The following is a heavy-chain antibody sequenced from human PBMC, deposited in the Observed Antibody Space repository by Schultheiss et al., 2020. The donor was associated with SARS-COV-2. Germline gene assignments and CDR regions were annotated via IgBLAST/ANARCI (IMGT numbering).Heavy chain of an antibody. CDR2: IKSKTDGGTT. CDR1: GFTFSNAW. CDR3: TTDPDYYDILTGYRDFYYYYYMDV. V-gene: IGHV3-15*01. J-gene: IGHJ6*03. D-gene: IGHD3-9*01. Sequence: GGSLRLSCAASGFTFSNAWMSWVRQAPGKGLEWVGRIKSKTDGGTTDYAAPVKGRFTISRDDSKNTLYLQMNSLKTEDTAVYYCTTDPDYYDILTGYRDFYYYYYMDVWGKGTTVTVS.